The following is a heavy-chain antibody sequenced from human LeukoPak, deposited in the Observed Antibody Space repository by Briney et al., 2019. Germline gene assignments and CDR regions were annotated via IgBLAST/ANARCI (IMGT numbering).Heavy chain of an antibody. CDR1: GFTVSTNC. J-gene: IGHJ4*02. CDR3: ARVDTVMAYYFDL. V-gene: IGHV3-53*04. D-gene: IGHD5-18*01. Sequence: GSLRLSCAASGFTVSTNCMTWVRQAPGKGLEWVSTIYSGGTTYYADSVMGRFTISRHNSRNTLYLQMNSLRAEDTAVYYCARVDTVMAYYFDLWGQGALVTVSS. CDR2: IYSGGTT.